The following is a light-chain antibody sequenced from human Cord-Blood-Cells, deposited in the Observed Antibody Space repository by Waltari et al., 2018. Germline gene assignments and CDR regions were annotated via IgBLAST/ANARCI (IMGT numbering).Light chain of an antibody. CDR3: QQYNNWPPYT. J-gene: IGKJ2*01. V-gene: IGKV3-15*01. CDR1: QSVSSH. Sequence: EIVMTQSPATLSVSPRERATLPCRASQSVSSHLASYEQKAGQAPRLLIYGASTRATGIPSMISGRVSATEFTLTISSLQSEDFAGYYCQQYNNWPPYTFGQGTKLEIK. CDR2: GAS.